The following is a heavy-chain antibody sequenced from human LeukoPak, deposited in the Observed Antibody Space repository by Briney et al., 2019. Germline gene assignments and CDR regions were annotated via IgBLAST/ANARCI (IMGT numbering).Heavy chain of an antibody. CDR3: ARDCGGDCPLDY. V-gene: IGHV4-39*02. CDR2: IYYSGST. CDR1: GDSITTSIYY. D-gene: IGHD2-21*02. J-gene: IGHJ4*02. Sequence: SETLSLSRTVSGDSITTSIYYWGWIRQPPGKGLEWIGSIYYSGSTYYNPSLKSRVTISVDTSKNQFSLKLSSVTAADTAVYYCARDCGGDCPLDYWGQGTLVTVSS.